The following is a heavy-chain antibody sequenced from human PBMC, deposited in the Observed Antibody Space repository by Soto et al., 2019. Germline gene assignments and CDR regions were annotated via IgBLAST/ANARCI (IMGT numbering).Heavy chain of an antibody. V-gene: IGHV1-18*04. Sequence: GASVKFSCKASGYTFTSYGIGWVRHAPGQGLEWMGLISAYNGNTNYAQKLQGRVTMTTDTSTSTAYMELRSLRSDDTAVYYCARSVGYYYDSSGYSRVGYFDYWGQGTLVTVSS. CDR3: ARSVGYYYDSSGYSRVGYFDY. CDR1: GYTFTSYG. CDR2: ISAYNGNT. J-gene: IGHJ4*02. D-gene: IGHD3-22*01.